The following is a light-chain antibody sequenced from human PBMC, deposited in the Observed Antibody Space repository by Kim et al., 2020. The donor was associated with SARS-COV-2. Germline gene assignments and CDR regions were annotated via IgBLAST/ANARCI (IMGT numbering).Light chain of an antibody. V-gene: IGKV1-27*01. CDR2: AAS. CDR1: QGISNY. J-gene: IGKJ1*01. Sequence: SASVGDMVTITCRASQGISNYLAWYQQKPGKVPKLLIYAASTLQSGVPSRFSGTGSGTDFTLTISSLQPEDVATYYCQKYYSDPSFGQGTKVDIK. CDR3: QKYYSDPS.